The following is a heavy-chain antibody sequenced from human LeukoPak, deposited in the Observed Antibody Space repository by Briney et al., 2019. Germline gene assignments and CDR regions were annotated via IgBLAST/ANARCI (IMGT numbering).Heavy chain of an antibody. CDR3: ARAPGAFGYLQH. CDR1: GGSFSGYY. Sequence: PSETLPLTCAVYGGSFSGYYWSWIRQPPGKGLEWIGEINHSGSTNYNPSLKSRVTISVDTSKNQFSLKLSSVTAADTAVYYCARAPGAFGYLQHWGQGTLVTVSS. J-gene: IGHJ1*01. V-gene: IGHV4-34*01. D-gene: IGHD3-3*02. CDR2: INHSGST.